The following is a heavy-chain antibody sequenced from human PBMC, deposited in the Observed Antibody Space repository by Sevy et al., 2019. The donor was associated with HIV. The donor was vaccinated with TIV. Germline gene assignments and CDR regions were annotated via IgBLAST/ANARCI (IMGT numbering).Heavy chain of an antibody. J-gene: IGHJ6*02. CDR2: ISYDGSNK. Sequence: GGFLRLSCAASGFTFSSYAMHCVRQAPGKGLERVAVISYDGSNKYYADSVKGRFTISRDNSKNTLYLQMNSLRAEDTAVYFCARDRRVYSASQNYYYYYGMDVWGQGTTVTVSS. CDR1: GFTFSSYA. V-gene: IGHV3-30*01. D-gene: IGHD2-8*01. CDR3: ARDRRVYSASQNYYYYYGMDV.